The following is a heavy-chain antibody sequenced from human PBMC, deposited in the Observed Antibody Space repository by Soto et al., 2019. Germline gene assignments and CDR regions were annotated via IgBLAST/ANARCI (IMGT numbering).Heavy chain of an antibody. CDR1: GGSISSYY. CDR2: IYYSGST. J-gene: IGHJ5*02. CDR3: ARDANWFAP. V-gene: IGHV4-59*01. Sequence: SETLSLTCTVSGGSISSYYWSWIRQPPGKGLEWIGYIYYSGSTNYNPSLKSRVTISVDTSKNQFSLKLSSVTAADTAVYYCARDANWFAPWSQGNLVTVSA.